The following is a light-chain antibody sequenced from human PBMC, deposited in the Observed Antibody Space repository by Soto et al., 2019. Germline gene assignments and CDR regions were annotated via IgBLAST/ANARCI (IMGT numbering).Light chain of an antibody. V-gene: IGKV3-15*01. CDR3: QQYSSPPT. CDR1: QSVSTK. J-gene: IGKJ1*01. Sequence: EIVMSQSPATLSVSPGERATLSCRASQSVSTKLAWYQQKPGQAPRLLMYGASTRATSIPAMCSGRWSGTDFILTISILEPEYFAEYYRQQYSSPPTFGQGTKVDIK. CDR2: GAS.